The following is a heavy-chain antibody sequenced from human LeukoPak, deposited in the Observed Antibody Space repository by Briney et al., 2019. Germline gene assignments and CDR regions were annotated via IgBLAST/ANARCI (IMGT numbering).Heavy chain of an antibody. D-gene: IGHD2-8*01. CDR2: ISSSSSYI. CDR3: AKVMRSEDYYYYGMDV. CDR1: GFTFSSYS. Sequence: PGGSLRLSCAASGFTFSSYSMNWVRQAPGKGLEWVSSISSSSSYIYYADSVKGRFTISRDNAKNSLYLQMNSLRAEDTALYYCAKVMRSEDYYYYGMDVWGQGTTVTVSS. V-gene: IGHV3-21*04. J-gene: IGHJ6*02.